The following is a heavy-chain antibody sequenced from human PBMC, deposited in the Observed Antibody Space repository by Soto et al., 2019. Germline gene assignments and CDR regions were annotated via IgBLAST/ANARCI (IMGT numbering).Heavy chain of an antibody. V-gene: IGHV1-3*01. CDR3: SGDILSVGPIANDACDG. CDR2: INPDNGNT. J-gene: IGHJ3*01. Sequence: QVQLVQSWAEVRKPGASVNISCRASGFSFSDNLINWVRQAPGQSLEWMGWINPDNGNTRYSQTFQGRVTISRHSAASLAYVDLSARPSKDTADYYCSGDILSVGPIANDACDGCGPGTVVPVSS. CDR1: GFSFSDNL. D-gene: IGHD2-21*01.